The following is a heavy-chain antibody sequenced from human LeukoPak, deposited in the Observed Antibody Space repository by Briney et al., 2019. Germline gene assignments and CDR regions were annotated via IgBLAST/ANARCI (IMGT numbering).Heavy chain of an antibody. J-gene: IGHJ4*02. V-gene: IGHV3-23*01. CDR2: ISGSGAST. CDR1: GFTFSSYA. Sequence: GGSLRLSCAASGFTFSSYAMSWVRQAPGKGLEWVSTISGSGASTYYADSVKGRFTISRDNSKNTLYLQMNSLRAEDTAVYYSAKVGVAGPFDYWGQGTLVTVSS. D-gene: IGHD6-19*01. CDR3: AKVGVAGPFDY.